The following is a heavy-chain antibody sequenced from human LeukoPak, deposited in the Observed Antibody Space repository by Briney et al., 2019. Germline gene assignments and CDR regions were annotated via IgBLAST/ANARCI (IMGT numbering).Heavy chain of an antibody. CDR2: IYTSGST. D-gene: IGHD3-22*01. V-gene: IGHV4-4*07. J-gene: IGHJ6*02. CDR1: GGSFSGYY. Sequence: SETLSLTCAVYGGSFSGYYWSWIRQPAGKGLEWIGRIYTSGSTNYNPSLKSRVTMSVDTSKNQFSLKLSSVTAADTAVYYCARDKRYYDSSGYYNDYYYYYGMDVWGQGTTVTVSS. CDR3: ARDKRYYDSSGYYNDYYYYYGMDV.